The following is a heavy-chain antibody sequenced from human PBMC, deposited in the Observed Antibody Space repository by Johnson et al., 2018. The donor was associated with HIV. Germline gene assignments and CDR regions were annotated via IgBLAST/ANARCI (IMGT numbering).Heavy chain of an antibody. D-gene: IGHD6-13*01. CDR2: ISGGST. CDR1: GFTVSSNE. V-gene: IGHV3-38-3*01. Sequence: VQLVESRGVLVQPGGSLRLSCAASGFTVSSNEMSWVRQAPGKGLEWVSSISGGSTYYADSVKGRFTISRDNSKNTLYLQMNRLRAEDTAVYYCAKVGSGYSSSSWGQGTMVTVSS. J-gene: IGHJ3*01. CDR3: AKVGSGYSSSS.